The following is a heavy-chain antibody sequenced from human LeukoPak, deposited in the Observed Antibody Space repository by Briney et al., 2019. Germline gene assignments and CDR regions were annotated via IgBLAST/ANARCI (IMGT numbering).Heavy chain of an antibody. J-gene: IGHJ5*02. CDR3: ARHYVVAPGDWFDP. D-gene: IGHD2-15*01. CDR2: IYYSGST. CDR1: SGSISSSSYY. Sequence: SETLSLTCTVSSGSISSSSYYWGWIRQPPGKGLEWIGSIYYSGSTYYNPSLKSRVTISVDTSKNQFSLKLSSVTAADTAVYYCARHYVVAPGDWFDPWGQGTLVTVSS. V-gene: IGHV4-39*01.